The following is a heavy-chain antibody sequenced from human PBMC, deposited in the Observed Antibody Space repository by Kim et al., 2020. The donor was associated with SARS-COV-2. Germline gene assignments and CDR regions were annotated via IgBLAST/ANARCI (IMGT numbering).Heavy chain of an antibody. CDR1: GFMFSTFG. Sequence: GGSLRLSCAASGFMFSTFGMHWVRQAPGKGLEWVATIWHDGSQKNYAEYVEGRFTISRDNSKNTVYLELNSLRGEDTSIYYCARDLRAGRTEITGLFDYWGQGILVTVSS. CDR3: ARDLRAGRTEITGLFDY. CDR2: IWHDGSQK. V-gene: IGHV3-33*01. J-gene: IGHJ4*02. D-gene: IGHD3-10*01.